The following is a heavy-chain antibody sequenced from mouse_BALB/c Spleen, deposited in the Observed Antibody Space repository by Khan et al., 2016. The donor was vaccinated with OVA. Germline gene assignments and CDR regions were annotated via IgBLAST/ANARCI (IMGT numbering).Heavy chain of an antibody. CDR2: IWSGGST. CDR1: GFSLTTYG. CDR3: ARKYDYDEGLAY. D-gene: IGHD2-4*01. J-gene: IGHJ3*01. Sequence: QVPLKESGPGLVQPSQSLSITCTVSGFSLTTYGVHWVRQSPGKGLEWLGVIWSGGSTDYNAAFISRLSISKDSSKRQVFFKMNSLQVNDTAIYYCARKYDYDEGLAYGGQGTLVTV. V-gene: IGHV2-2*02.